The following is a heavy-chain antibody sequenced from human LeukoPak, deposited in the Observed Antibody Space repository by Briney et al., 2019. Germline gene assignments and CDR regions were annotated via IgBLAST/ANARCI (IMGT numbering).Heavy chain of an antibody. V-gene: IGHV3-7*01. CDR2: IKQDGSEK. CDR1: GFTFSSYW. Sequence: GGSLRLSCAASGFTFSSYWMSWVRQAPGKGLEWVANIKQDGSEKYYVDSVKGRFTISRDNAKNSLYLQMNSLRAEDTAVYYCARHKQWLAVYYFDYWGQGTLVTVSS. CDR3: ARHKQWLAVYYFDY. D-gene: IGHD6-19*01. J-gene: IGHJ4*02.